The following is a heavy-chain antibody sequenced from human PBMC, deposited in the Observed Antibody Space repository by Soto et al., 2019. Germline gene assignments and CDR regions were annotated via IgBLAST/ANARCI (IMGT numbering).Heavy chain of an antibody. J-gene: IGHJ4*02. V-gene: IGHV1-69*13. CDR2: IIPIFGTA. CDR1: GGTFSSYA. D-gene: IGHD1-1*01. CDR3: ARRGGDWNDADFDY. Sequence: ASVKVSCKASGGTFSSYAISWVRQAPGQGLEWMGGIIPIFGTANYAQKFQGRVTITADESTSTAYMELSSPRSEDTAVYYCARRGGDWNDADFDYWGQGTLVTVSS.